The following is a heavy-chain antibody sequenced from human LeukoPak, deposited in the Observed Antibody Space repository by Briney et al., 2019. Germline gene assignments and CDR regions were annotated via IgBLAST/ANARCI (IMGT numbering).Heavy chain of an antibody. CDR2: ISSSSSYI. D-gene: IGHD3-10*01. V-gene: IGHV3-21*01. J-gene: IGHJ4*02. CDR3: ARAGDRGIDY. CDR1: GFTFSSYS. Sequence: GGSLRLSCAASGFTFSSYSMDWVRQAPGKGLEWVSSISSSSSYIYYADSVKGRFTISRDNAKNSLYLQMNSLRAEDTAVYYCARAGDRGIDYWGQGTLVTVSS.